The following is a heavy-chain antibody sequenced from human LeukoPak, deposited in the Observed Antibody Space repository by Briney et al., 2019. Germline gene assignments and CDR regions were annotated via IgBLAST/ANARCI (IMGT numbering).Heavy chain of an antibody. CDR1: GYTFTSYA. CDR3: ARDGDIVVVTNDAFDI. Sequence: ASVKVSCKASGYTFTSYAMNWVRQAPGQGLEWMGWINPNSGGTNYAQKFQGRVTMTRDTSISTAYMELSRLRSDDTAVYYCARDGDIVVVTNDAFDIWGQGTMVTVSS. J-gene: IGHJ3*02. CDR2: INPNSGGT. V-gene: IGHV1-2*02. D-gene: IGHD2-21*02.